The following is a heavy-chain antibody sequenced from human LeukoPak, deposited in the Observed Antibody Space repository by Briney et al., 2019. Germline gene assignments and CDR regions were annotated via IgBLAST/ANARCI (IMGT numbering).Heavy chain of an antibody. Sequence: GGSLRLSCAASGNYWMHWVRQAPGKGLVWVSHINSDGSWTSYADSVKGRFTISKDNAKNTLYLQMNSLRAEDTAVYYCARGRQYQLPSLDYWGQGTLVTVSS. J-gene: IGHJ4*02. D-gene: IGHD2-2*01. CDR1: GNYW. CDR3: ARGRQYQLPSLDY. CDR2: INSDGSWT. V-gene: IGHV3-74*01.